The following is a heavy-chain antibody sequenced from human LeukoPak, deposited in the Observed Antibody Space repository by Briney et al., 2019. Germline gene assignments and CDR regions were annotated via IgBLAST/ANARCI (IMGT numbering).Heavy chain of an antibody. CDR1: GFTFSSYS. V-gene: IGHV3-30*18. J-gene: IGHJ6*02. D-gene: IGHD1-26*01. CDR3: AKDQVGATNYYYYGMDV. Sequence: HPGGSLRLSCAASGFTFSSYSMNWVRQAPGKGLEWVAVISYDGSNKYYADSVKGRFTISRDNSKNTLYLQMNSLRAEDTAVYYCAKDQVGATNYYYYGMDVWGQGTTVTVSS. CDR2: ISYDGSNK.